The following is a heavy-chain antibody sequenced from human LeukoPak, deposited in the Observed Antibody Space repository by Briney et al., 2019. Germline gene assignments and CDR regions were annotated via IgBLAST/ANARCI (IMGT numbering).Heavy chain of an antibody. J-gene: IGHJ4*02. D-gene: IGHD4-11*01. CDR2: TRNKAHSYTT. Sequence: GGSLRLSRAASGFTFSDHYIDWVRQAPGKGLEWVGRTRNKAHSYTTEYAASVKGRFTISRDDSKNSLYLQMNSLKTEDTAVYYCARSTVTIDYWGQGTLVTVSS. CDR1: GFTFSDHY. CDR3: ARSTVTIDY. V-gene: IGHV3-72*01.